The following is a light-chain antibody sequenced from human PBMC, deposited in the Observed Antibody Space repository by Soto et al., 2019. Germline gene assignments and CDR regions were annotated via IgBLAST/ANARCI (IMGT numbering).Light chain of an antibody. CDR3: SSYADSSNLV. CDR2: EVN. CDR1: SSDVGGHYS. V-gene: IGLV2-8*01. Sequence: QSALTQPPSASGSPGQSVTISCTGTSSDVGGHYSVSWYQQHPGKAPKLMIYEVNKRPSGVPDRFSGSKSGNTASLTVSGLQAEDEAYYYCSSYADSSNLVFGGGTKLTVL. J-gene: IGLJ3*02.